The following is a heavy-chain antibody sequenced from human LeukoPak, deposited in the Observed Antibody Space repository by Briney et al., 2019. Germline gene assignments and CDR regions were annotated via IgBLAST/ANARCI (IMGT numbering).Heavy chain of an antibody. CDR2: IYPGDSDT. D-gene: IGHD1-26*01. Sequence: GESLKISCQGSGYSFTSYWIGWVRQMPGKGLEWMGIIYPGDSDTRYSPSFQGQVTISADKSISTAYLQWSSLKASDTAMYYRARRGRGSSPEDYYYYYMDVWGKGTTVTISS. J-gene: IGHJ6*03. V-gene: IGHV5-51*01. CDR3: ARRGRGSSPEDYYYYYMDV. CDR1: GYSFTSYW.